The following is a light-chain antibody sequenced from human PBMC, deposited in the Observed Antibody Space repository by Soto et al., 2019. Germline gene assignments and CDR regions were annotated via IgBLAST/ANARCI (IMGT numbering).Light chain of an antibody. Sequence: EIVLTQSPGTLSLSPGERATLSCRASEGVSNTYLAWYQQKPGQAPRLLIYAASSRATGIPDRFSGSGSGTEFTLTISRLEPEDYALYYCQQFASSLYTFGQGTKLDIK. J-gene: IGKJ2*01. CDR2: AAS. CDR1: EGVSNTY. V-gene: IGKV3-20*01. CDR3: QQFASSLYT.